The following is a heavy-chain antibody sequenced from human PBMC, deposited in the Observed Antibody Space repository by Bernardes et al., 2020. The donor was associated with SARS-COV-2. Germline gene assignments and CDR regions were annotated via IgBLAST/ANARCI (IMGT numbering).Heavy chain of an antibody. Sequence: ASVKVSCKVSGYTLSELSMHWVRQAPGKGLEWMGGFDPEDGETIYAQKFQGRVTMTEDTSTDTAYMELSSLRSEDTAVYYCATSRVRGVPNWFDPWGQGTLVTVSS. CDR3: ATSRVRGVPNWFDP. J-gene: IGHJ5*02. CDR1: GYTLSELS. V-gene: IGHV1-24*01. D-gene: IGHD3-10*01. CDR2: FDPEDGET.